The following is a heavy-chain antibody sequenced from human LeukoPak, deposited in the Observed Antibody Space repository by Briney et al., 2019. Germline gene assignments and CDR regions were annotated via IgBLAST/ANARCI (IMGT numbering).Heavy chain of an antibody. CDR3: ARGPPPDFDY. CDR2: IYTSGST. Sequence: NSSETLSLTCTVSGGSISSYYWSWIRQPPGKGLEWIGRIYTSGSTDYNPSLKSRVTMSVDTSKNQFSLKLSSVTAADTAVYYCARGPPPDFDYWGQGTLVTVSS. V-gene: IGHV4-4*07. J-gene: IGHJ4*02. CDR1: GGSISSYY.